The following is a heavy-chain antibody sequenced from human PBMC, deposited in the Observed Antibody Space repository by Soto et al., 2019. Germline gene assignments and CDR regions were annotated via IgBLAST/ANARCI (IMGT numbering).Heavy chain of an antibody. CDR1: GGSISSSSYY. Sequence: QLQLQESGPGLVKPSETLSLTCTVSGGSISSSSYYWGWIRQPPGKGLEWIGSIHCSGSTYYNPSLKSRVTISVDTSKNHFSLKLSSVTAADTAVYYCATQEVGGTYVYTFDPWGQGTLVTVSS. V-gene: IGHV4-39*02. CDR3: ATQEVGGTYVYTFDP. D-gene: IGHD1-26*01. CDR2: IHCSGST. J-gene: IGHJ5*02.